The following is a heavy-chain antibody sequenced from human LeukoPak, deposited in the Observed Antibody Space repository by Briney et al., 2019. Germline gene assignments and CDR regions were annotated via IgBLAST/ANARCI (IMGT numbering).Heavy chain of an antibody. CDR2: IYSGGNA. J-gene: IGHJ6*03. CDR3: ARGRSYYYYMDV. CDR1: GFTVTSND. Sequence: QPGGSLRLSCAASGFTVTSNDMSWVRQAPGKGLEWVSLIYSGGNAYYEASVKGRFTISRDNSKNTLYLQMNSLRAEDTAVYYCARGRSYYYYMDVWGKGTTVTVSS. V-gene: IGHV3-53*01.